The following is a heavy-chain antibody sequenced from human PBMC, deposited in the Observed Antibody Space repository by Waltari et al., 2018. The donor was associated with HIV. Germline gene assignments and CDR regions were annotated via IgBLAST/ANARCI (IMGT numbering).Heavy chain of an antibody. V-gene: IGHV3-72*01. CDR3: YRFGGDL. Sequence: VQLVESGGGLVQPGGSLRLSCAACGFAFSDHHMDWVRQAPGKGLEWVGRARDTADSYFTQYAASVKGRFTISRDDSKNSLFLEMSNMRSEDTAVYYCYRFGGDLWGQGTLVTVSS. CDR1: GFAFSDHH. D-gene: IGHD3-16*01. CDR2: ARDTADSYFT. J-gene: IGHJ5*02.